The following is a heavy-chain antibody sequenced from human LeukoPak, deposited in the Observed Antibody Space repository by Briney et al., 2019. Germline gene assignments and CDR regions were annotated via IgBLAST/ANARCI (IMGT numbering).Heavy chain of an antibody. CDR3: ARGRDGYNYDY. CDR1: GFTFSNAW. V-gene: IGHV3-53*01. J-gene: IGHJ4*02. Sequence: GGSLRLSCAASGFTFSNAWMNWVRQAPGKGLEWVSVIYSGGSTYYADSVKGRFTISRDNSKNTLYLQMNSLRAEDTAVYYCARGRDGYNYDYWGQGTLVTVSS. CDR2: IYSGGST. D-gene: IGHD5-24*01.